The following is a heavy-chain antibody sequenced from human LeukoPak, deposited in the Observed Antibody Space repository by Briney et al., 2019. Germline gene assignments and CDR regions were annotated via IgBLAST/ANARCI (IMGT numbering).Heavy chain of an antibody. J-gene: IGHJ4*02. CDR1: GGSISTYY. V-gene: IGHV4-59*08. CDR3: ARRLSGDYAPFDY. CDR2: ISYSGST. Sequence: SETLSLTCTVSGGSISTYYWSWIRQPPGKGLEWIGYISYSGSTYYNPSLKSRVTISVDTSKNQFSLKLSSVTAADTAVYYCARRLSGDYAPFDYWGQGTLVTVSS. D-gene: IGHD4-17*01.